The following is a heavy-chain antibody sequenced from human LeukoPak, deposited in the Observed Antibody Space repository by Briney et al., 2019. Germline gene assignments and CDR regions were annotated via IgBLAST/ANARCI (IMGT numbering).Heavy chain of an antibody. CDR3: AQKGGTDH. D-gene: IGHD2-15*01. CDR1: GFTFGRFG. Sequence: GGSLRLSCAASGFTFGRFGMNWVRQAPGKGLEWISYISSSSSAIYYADSVKGRFTISRDNAKNSLYLQMSSLRDEDTAVYYCAQKGGTDHWGQGTLVTVSS. J-gene: IGHJ4*02. V-gene: IGHV3-48*02. CDR2: ISSSSSAI.